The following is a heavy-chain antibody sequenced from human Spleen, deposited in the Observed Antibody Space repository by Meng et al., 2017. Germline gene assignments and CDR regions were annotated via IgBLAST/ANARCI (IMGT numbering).Heavy chain of an antibody. CDR3: ARELRLGGVGYYLDY. CDR2: INPNSGGT. V-gene: IGHV1-2*06. CDR1: GYTFTSFP. Sequence: ASVKVSCKASGYTFTSFPIHWVRQAPGQGLEWMGRINPNSGGTNYAQKFQGRVTMTRDTSISTAYMELSRLRSDDTAVYYCARELRLGGVGYYLDYWGQGTLVTVSS. D-gene: IGHD3-3*01. J-gene: IGHJ4*02.